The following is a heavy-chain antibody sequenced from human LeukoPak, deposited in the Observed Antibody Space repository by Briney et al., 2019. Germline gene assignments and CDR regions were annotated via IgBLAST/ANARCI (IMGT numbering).Heavy chain of an antibody. J-gene: IGHJ4*02. CDR2: ISGSGGST. V-gene: IGHV3-23*01. CDR3: ARDYADYVGYFFFDY. D-gene: IGHD4-17*01. Sequence: GGSLRLSCVASGFTFSSYNMNWVRQAPGKGLEWVSAISGSGGSTYYADSVKGRFTISRDNSQNTLYLQMNSLRAEDTAVYYCARDYADYVGYFFFDYWGQGTLVTVSS. CDR1: GFTFSSYN.